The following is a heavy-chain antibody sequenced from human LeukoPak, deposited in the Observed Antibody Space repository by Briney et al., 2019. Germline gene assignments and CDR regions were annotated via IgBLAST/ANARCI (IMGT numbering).Heavy chain of an antibody. J-gene: IGHJ2*01. CDR2: IYYSGST. Sequence: SQTLSLTCSVSGDSISGGGYYWNWIRQHPGKGLEWIGYIYYSGSTYYNPSLKSRVTISVDTSKNQFSLKLSSVTAADTAVYYCARDLLSDGYIWYFDLWGRGTLVTVSS. D-gene: IGHD5-18*01. CDR1: GDSISGGGYY. V-gene: IGHV4-31*03. CDR3: ARDLLSDGYIWYFDL.